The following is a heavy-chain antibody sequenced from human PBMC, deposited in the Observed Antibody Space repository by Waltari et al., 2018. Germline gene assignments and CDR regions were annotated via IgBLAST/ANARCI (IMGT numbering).Heavy chain of an antibody. CDR1: AFTLSSYA. Sequence: QVQLVESVGGVVQPGRSLRLSCPASAFTLSSYAMHWTRHAPGKGLEWVAVISYDGSNKYYADSVKGRFTISRDNSKNTLYLQMNSLRAEDTAVYYCARDLGPNLGGDAFDIWGQGTMVTVSS. V-gene: IGHV3-30*01. J-gene: IGHJ3*02. CDR2: ISYDGSNK. D-gene: IGHD3-16*01. CDR3: ARDLGPNLGGDAFDI.